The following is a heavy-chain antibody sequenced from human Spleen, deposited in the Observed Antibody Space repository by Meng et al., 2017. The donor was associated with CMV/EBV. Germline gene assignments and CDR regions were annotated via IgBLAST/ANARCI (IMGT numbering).Heavy chain of an antibody. Sequence: SETLSLTCAVYGRSFSGYYWSWIRQPPGKGLEWIGEINHSGSTNYNPSLKSRVTISVDTSKNQFSLKLSSVTAADTAVYYCARVGGDVVVVPAAHGGWFDPWGQGTLVTVSS. D-gene: IGHD2-2*01. V-gene: IGHV4-34*01. CDR2: INHSGST. J-gene: IGHJ5*02. CDR3: ARVGGDVVVVPAAHGGWFDP. CDR1: GRSFSGYY.